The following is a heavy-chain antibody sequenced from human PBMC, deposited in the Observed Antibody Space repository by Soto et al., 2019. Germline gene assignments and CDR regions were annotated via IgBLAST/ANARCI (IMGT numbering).Heavy chain of an antibody. CDR2: INAGNGNT. Sequence: ATVKVSCKASGYTFTNYAMHCVRQAPGQRLEWMGWINAGNGNTKYSQKFQGRVTITRDTSASTAYMELSSLRSEDTAVYYCARGPLLWGDVWGQGTTVTVSS. J-gene: IGHJ6*02. CDR3: ARGPLLWGDV. CDR1: GYTFTNYA. D-gene: IGHD3-10*01. V-gene: IGHV1-3*01.